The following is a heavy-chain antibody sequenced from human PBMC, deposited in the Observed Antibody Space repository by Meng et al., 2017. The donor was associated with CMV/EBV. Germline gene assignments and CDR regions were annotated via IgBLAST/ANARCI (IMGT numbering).Heavy chain of an antibody. Sequence: ASVKVSCKASGYNFTGYYMHWVRQAPGQGLEWMGWINPNSGGTNYAQKFQGRVTMTRDTSISTAYMELSRLRSDDTAVYYCARARWELLRAFDIWGQGTMVTVSS. CDR2: INPNSGGT. CDR1: GYNFTGYY. CDR3: ARARWELLRAFDI. V-gene: IGHV1-2*02. D-gene: IGHD1-26*01. J-gene: IGHJ3*02.